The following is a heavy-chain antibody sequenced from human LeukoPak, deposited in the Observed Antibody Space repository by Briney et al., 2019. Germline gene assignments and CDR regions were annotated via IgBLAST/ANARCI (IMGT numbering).Heavy chain of an antibody. D-gene: IGHD3-3*01. V-gene: IGHV4-34*01. CDR2: INHSGST. J-gene: IGHJ6*03. CDR3: ARETPRADYDFWSGYYWGSYYYYMDV. CDR1: GGSFSGYY. Sequence: SETLSLTCAVYGGSFSGYYWSWLRQPPGKGLEWIGEINHSGSTNYNQSLKSRVTISVDTSKNQFSLKLSSVTAADTAVYYCARETPRADYDFWSGYYWGSYYYYMDVWGKGTTVTVSS.